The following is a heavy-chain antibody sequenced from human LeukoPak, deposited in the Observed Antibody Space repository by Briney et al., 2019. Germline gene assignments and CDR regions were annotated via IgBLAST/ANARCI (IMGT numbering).Heavy chain of an antibody. Sequence: PGGSLRLSCAASGFTFSSYSMNWVRQAPGKGLEWVSSISSSSSYIYYADSVKGRFTISRDNAKNSLYLQMNSLRAEDTAVYYCARDKEQLVLTPYYFDYWGQGTLVTVSS. V-gene: IGHV3-21*01. CDR2: ISSSSSYI. CDR3: ARDKEQLVLTPYYFDY. J-gene: IGHJ4*02. CDR1: GFTFSSYS. D-gene: IGHD6-13*01.